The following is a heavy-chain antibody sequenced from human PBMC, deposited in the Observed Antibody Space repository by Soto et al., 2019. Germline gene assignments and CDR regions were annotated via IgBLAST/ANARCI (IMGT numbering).Heavy chain of an antibody. CDR1: GLAFSNYE. CDR2: ISLSGSTI. CDR3: ARESFSASPNFFDY. D-gene: IGHD3-3*02. Sequence: PGGSLRLSCAASGLAFSNYEMNWVRQAPGKGLEWVSYISLSGSTIYYADSVKGRFTTSRDDAKNSLYLQMDSLRADDTAVYYCARESFSASPNFFDYWGQGTLVTVSS. J-gene: IGHJ4*02. V-gene: IGHV3-48*03.